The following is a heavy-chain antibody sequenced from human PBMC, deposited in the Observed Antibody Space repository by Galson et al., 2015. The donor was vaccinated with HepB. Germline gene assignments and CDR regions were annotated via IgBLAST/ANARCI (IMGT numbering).Heavy chain of an antibody. Sequence: CAISGDSVSSKRAAWNWIRQSPSRGLEWLGRTYYRSKWYNDYAVSLKSRITINPDTSKNQFSLQLNSVTLEDTAVYYCARDPKVGVDAFDIWGQGTMVTVSS. J-gene: IGHJ3*02. CDR2: TYYRSKWYN. CDR3: ARDPKVGVDAFDI. D-gene: IGHD1-26*01. V-gene: IGHV6-1*01. CDR1: GDSVSSKRAA.